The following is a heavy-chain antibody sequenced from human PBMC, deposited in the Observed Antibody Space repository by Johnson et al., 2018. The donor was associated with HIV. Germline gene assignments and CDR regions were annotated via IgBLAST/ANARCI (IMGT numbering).Heavy chain of an antibody. Sequence: QVQLVESGGGLVKPGGSLRLSCAASGFTFSDAWMSWVRQAPGKGLEWLSYITSSGTSSYYADSVKGRLTISRDNAKNSLYLQMNSLRAEDTAVYFCARAINDAFDIWGQGTMVTVS. V-gene: IGHV3-11*04. J-gene: IGHJ3*02. CDR2: ITSSGTSS. CDR1: GFTFSDAW. CDR3: ARAINDAFDI.